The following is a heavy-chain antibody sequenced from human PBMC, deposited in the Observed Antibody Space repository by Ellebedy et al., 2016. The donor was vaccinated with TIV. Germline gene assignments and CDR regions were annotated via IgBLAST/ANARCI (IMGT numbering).Heavy chain of an antibody. V-gene: IGHV3-30*03. Sequence: PGGSLRLSCAASGFTFSSYGMHWVRQAPGKGLEWVALILYDESKTYYQDSVRGRFIVSRDNSKNTLYLDMNSLRAEDTAIYYCARTHKVMLTSGDDPFDYWGQGTLVTVSS. CDR1: GFTFSSYG. CDR2: ILYDESKT. J-gene: IGHJ4*02. D-gene: IGHD5-12*01. CDR3: ARTHKVMLTSGDDPFDY.